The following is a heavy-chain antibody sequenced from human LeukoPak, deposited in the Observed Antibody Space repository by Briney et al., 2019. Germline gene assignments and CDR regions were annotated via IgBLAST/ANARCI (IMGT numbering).Heavy chain of an antibody. Sequence: GRSLRLSCAASGITFGNNWMHWVRQGPGKGLVWISRINSDGGGAIYADSVKGRFTVSRDNAKNTLYLQMNSLRAEDTAVYYCARDVPHNWFDTWGREPWSPSPQ. CDR1: GITFGNNW. V-gene: IGHV3-74*01. J-gene: IGHJ5*02. CDR2: INSDGGGA. CDR3: ARDVPHNWFDT.